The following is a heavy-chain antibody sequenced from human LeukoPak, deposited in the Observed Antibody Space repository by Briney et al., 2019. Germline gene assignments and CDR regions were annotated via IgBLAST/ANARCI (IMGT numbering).Heavy chain of an antibody. CDR2: ISYSGST. V-gene: IGHV4-59*11. Sequence: PSETLSLTCTVSGGSISSHYWSWIRQPPGKGLEWIGYISYSGSTNYNPSLKSRVTISVDTSKNQFSLKLSSVTAADTAVYYCARDVTYWGQGTLVTVSS. CDR3: ARDVTY. CDR1: GGSISSHY. D-gene: IGHD2-21*02. J-gene: IGHJ4*02.